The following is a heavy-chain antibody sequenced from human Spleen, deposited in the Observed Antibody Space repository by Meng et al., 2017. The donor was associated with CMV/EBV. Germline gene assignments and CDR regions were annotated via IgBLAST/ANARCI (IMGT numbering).Heavy chain of an antibody. CDR1: GFTFSAYT. Sequence: GESLKISCAASGFTFSAYTMHWVRQAPGKGLEWVAVISYDETNKNYADSVKGRFIISRDNSKNTLYLQMNSLRAEDTAVYYCARRGRDAYNPYFDYWGQGTLVTVSS. CDR2: ISYDETNK. CDR3: ARRGRDAYNPYFDY. J-gene: IGHJ4*02. D-gene: IGHD5-24*01. V-gene: IGHV3-30*04.